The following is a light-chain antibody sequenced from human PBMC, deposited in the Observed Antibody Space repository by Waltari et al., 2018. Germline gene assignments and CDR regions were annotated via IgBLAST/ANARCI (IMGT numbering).Light chain of an antibody. CDR1: QSLGQY. CDR2: HTS. J-gene: IGKJ1*01. Sequence: EIVLTQSPRTLSSSPGERATLSCRASQSLGQYLAWYQQKPGQAPRLLNYHTSTRATGIPDRFSGSGSGTDFSLTISRLEPEDFAVYHCQMYVNLPATFGQGTKVEI. V-gene: IGKV3-20*01. CDR3: QMYVNLPAT.